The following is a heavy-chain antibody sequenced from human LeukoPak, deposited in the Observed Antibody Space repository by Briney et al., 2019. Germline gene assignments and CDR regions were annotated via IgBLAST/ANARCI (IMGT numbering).Heavy chain of an antibody. V-gene: IGHV1-46*01. D-gene: IGHD3-22*01. J-gene: IGHJ6*03. CDR3: ARGGYDSSGYYFARGDYYYYMDV. CDR1: GYTFTSYY. Sequence: VASVTVSCKASGYTFTSYYMHWVRQAPGQGLEWMGIINPSGGSTSYAQKFQGRVTMTRDMSTSTVYMELSSLRSEDTAVYYCARGGYDSSGYYFARGDYYYYMDVWGKGTTVTVSS. CDR2: INPSGGST.